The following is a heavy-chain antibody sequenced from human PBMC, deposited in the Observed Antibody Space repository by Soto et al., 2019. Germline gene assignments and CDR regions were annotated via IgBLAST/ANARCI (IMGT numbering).Heavy chain of an antibody. D-gene: IGHD1-26*01. V-gene: IGHV1-69*13. Sequence: SVKVSCKASGGTFSSYAISWVRQAPGQGLEWMGGIIPIFGTANYAQKFQGRVTITADESTSTAYMELSSLRSEDTAVYYCARDPRVGATGGYDYWGQGTLVTVSS. CDR1: GGTFSSYA. CDR3: ARDPRVGATGGYDY. J-gene: IGHJ4*02. CDR2: IIPIFGTA.